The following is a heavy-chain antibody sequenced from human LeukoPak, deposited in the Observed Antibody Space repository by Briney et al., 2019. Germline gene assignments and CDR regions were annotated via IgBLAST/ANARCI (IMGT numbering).Heavy chain of an antibody. V-gene: IGHV4-31*03. J-gene: IGHJ4*02. CDR2: IQYSGRP. Sequence: SETLSLTCTVSGGSISSGAYYWSWIRQHPGNGLEWIRYIQYSGRPYYNPSPTSRVTISAATAQNLFSLKLSSVTAAVRAVYYCARADLGYCSGGSCYSRYYFDYWGQGTVVTVSS. CDR1: GGSISSGAYY. CDR3: ARADLGYCSGGSCYSRYYFDY. D-gene: IGHD2-15*01.